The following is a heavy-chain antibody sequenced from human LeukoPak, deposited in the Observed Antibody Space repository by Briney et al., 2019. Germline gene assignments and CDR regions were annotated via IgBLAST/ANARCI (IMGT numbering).Heavy chain of an antibody. V-gene: IGHV4-4*07. J-gene: IGHJ4*02. Sequence: SETLSLTCTVSGGSISTYYWSWIRQPAGKGLEWIGHIYTSGTTNYNPSLKSRVTMSVDMSKNQFSLKLNSVTAADTAVYYCARLYSSSSHFDYWGQGTLVTVSS. CDR2: IYTSGTT. CDR1: GGSISTYY. D-gene: IGHD6-6*01. CDR3: ARLYSSSSHFDY.